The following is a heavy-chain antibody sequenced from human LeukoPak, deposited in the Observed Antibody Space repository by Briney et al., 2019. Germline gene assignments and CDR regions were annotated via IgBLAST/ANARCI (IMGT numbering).Heavy chain of an antibody. Sequence: SETLSLTCTVSGGSISSYYWSWIRQPPGKGLEWIGYIYYSGSTNYNPSLKSRVTMSVDTSKNQFSLKLSSVTAADTAVYYCASLSRNYDSSGYKRYYYMDVWGKGTTVTISS. CDR3: ASLSRNYDSSGYKRYYYMDV. V-gene: IGHV4-59*12. CDR1: GGSISSYY. CDR2: IYYSGST. J-gene: IGHJ6*03. D-gene: IGHD3-22*01.